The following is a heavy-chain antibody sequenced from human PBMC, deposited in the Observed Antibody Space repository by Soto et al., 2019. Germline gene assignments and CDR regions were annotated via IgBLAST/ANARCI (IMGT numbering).Heavy chain of an antibody. V-gene: IGHV4-38-2*02. CDR2: IYPSVSS. Sequence: SETLSLTCSVSGFAISRGYYWSWVRQPPGKGLEWIGSIYPSVSSYHNPSLATRLRLSIDTSKNQFTPNLTSVTAADTALYFCAREKVGTTFFDNWGQGIQVT. J-gene: IGHJ4*02. CDR3: AREKVGTTFFDN. D-gene: IGHD1-1*01. CDR1: GFAISRGYY.